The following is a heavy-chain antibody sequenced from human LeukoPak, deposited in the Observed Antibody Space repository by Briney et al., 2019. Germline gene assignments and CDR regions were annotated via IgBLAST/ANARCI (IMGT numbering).Heavy chain of an antibody. CDR2: IYHSGST. J-gene: IGHJ4*02. D-gene: IGHD5-24*01. V-gene: IGHV4-38-2*02. CDR1: GYSISSGYY. CDR3: ARGWLQSGFGY. Sequence: PSETLSLTCTVSGYSISSGYYWGWIRQPPGKGLEWIGSIYHSGSTYYNPSLKSRVTISVDTSKNQFSLQLNSVTPEDTAVYYCARGWLQSGFGYWGQGTLVTVSS.